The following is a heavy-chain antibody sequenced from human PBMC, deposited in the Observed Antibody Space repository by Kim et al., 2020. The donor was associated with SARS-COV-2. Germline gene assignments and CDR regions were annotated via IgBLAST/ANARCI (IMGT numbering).Heavy chain of an antibody. CDR3: ARDMLVRPRTAFDI. Sequence: GGSLRLSCAASGFTFSDYYMSWIRQAPGKGLEWVSYISSSGSTIYYADSVKGRFTISRDNAKNSLYLQMNSLRAEDTAVYYCARDMLVRPRTAFDIWGQGTMVTVSS. CDR1: GFTFSDYY. D-gene: IGHD3-10*02. V-gene: IGHV3-11*01. CDR2: ISSSGSTI. J-gene: IGHJ3*02.